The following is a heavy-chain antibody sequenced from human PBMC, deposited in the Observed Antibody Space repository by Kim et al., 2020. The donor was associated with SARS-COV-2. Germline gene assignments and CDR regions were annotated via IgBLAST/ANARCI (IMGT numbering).Heavy chain of an antibody. V-gene: IGHV4-31*03. Sequence: SETLSLTCTVSGESITRGGNYWGWVRQQPVKGLEWIGYIFYTGSTFYNPSLNRRVSISVDPSENQFSLKLSSVTAADTAVYCCASYYDSSGVFDSWGQGT. CDR3: ASYYDSSGVFDS. J-gene: IGHJ4*03. D-gene: IGHD3-22*01. CDR2: IFYTGST. CDR1: GESITRGGNY.